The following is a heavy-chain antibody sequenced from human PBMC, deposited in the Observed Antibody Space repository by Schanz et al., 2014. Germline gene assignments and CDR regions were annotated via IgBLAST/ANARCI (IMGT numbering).Heavy chain of an antibody. CDR1: GYDFHIYA. V-gene: IGHV1-18*01. CDR3: ARGGYSSGWYDRDIAHFDY. Sequence: QILLVQPGPEVKKPGASVTVSCKASGYDFHIYAYSWVRQAPGQGPEWIGWISGYNGNTNYAQKLQGRVTMTTDTSTSTAYMELRSLRSDDTAVYYCARGGYSSGWYDRDIAHFDYWGQGTLVTVSA. CDR2: ISGYNGNT. D-gene: IGHD6-19*01. J-gene: IGHJ4*02.